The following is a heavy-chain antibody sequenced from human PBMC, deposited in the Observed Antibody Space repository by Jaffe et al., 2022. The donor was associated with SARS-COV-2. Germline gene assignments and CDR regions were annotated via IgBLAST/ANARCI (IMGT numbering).Heavy chain of an antibody. Sequence: EVQLVESGGGLVKPGGSLRLSCAASGFTFSSYSMNWVRQAPGKGLEWVSSISSSSSDYIYYADSVKGRFTISRDNAKNSLYLQMNSLRAEDTAMYYCARDAGGQLSEGYYYYYMDVWGKGTTVTVSS. CDR2: ISSSSSDYI. CDR3: ARDAGGQLSEGYYYYYMDV. D-gene: IGHD2-2*01. J-gene: IGHJ6*03. CDR1: GFTFSSYS. V-gene: IGHV3-21*01.